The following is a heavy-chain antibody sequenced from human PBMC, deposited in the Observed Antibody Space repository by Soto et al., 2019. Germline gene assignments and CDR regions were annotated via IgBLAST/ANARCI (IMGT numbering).Heavy chain of an antibody. CDR1: GFTFSSYA. CDR2: ISGSGGST. Sequence: EVQLLESGGGLVQPGGSLRLSCAASGFTFSSYAMSWVRQAPGKGLAWVSAISGSGGSTYYADSVKGRFTISRDNSKNTLYLQMNSLRAEDTAVYYCAKGRRAVVVVAANSIYWGQGTLVTVSS. CDR3: AKGRRAVVVVAANSIY. J-gene: IGHJ4*02. V-gene: IGHV3-23*01. D-gene: IGHD2-15*01.